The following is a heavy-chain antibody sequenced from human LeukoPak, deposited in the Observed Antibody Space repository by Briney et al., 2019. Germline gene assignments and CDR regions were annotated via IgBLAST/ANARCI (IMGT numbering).Heavy chain of an antibody. V-gene: IGHV4-59*01. CDR3: ARLPMVRGVTEYYFDY. CDR1: GGSISNYY. CDR2: IYYSGST. D-gene: IGHD3-10*01. J-gene: IGHJ4*02. Sequence: PSETLSLTCTVSGGSISNYYWSWIRQPPGKGLEWIGYIYYSGSTNYNASLQGRVTISVDTSKNQFSLNLSSVTAADTAVYYCARLPMVRGVTEYYFDYWGQGTLVTVSS.